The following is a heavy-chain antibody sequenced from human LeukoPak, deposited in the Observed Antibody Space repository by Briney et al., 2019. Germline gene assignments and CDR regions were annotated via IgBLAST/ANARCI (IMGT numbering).Heavy chain of an antibody. Sequence: SVKVSCKASGGTFSSYAISWVRQAPGQGLEWMGGIIPIFGTANYAQKFQGRVTITADKSTSTAYMELSSLRSEDTAVYYCAAGYITMVRDCGMDVWGKGTTVTVSS. D-gene: IGHD3-10*01. J-gene: IGHJ6*04. V-gene: IGHV1-69*06. CDR2: IIPIFGTA. CDR3: AAGYITMVRDCGMDV. CDR1: GGTFSSYA.